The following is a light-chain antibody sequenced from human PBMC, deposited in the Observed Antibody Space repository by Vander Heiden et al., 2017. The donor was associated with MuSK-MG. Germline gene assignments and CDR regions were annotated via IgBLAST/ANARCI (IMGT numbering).Light chain of an antibody. CDR1: QGINNH. J-gene: IGKJ3*01. CDR2: GAS. V-gene: IGKV1-9*01. CDR3: QQYDTYPQT. Sequence: DIQLTQSPSFLAASVGDRVTITCRASQGINNHLAWYQQKPGTAPKLLIYGASTLQSGVSPRFSGSGSGTQFTLTIDSLQPADSATYYCQQYDTYPQTFGPGTKVAIK.